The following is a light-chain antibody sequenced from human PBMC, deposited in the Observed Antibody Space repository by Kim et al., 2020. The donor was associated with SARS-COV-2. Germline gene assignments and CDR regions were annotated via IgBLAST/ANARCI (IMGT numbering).Light chain of an antibody. V-gene: IGKV3-20*01. J-gene: IGKJ1*01. Sequence: EIVLTQSPGTLSLSPGERATLSCRASQSVSSNYLAWYQQKPGQAPRLLIYGASSRATGIPDRFSGSGSGTDFTLTISRLETEDFAMYYCHQYGSSSPQVFDQGTKVDIK. CDR3: HQYGSSSPQV. CDR2: GAS. CDR1: QSVSSNY.